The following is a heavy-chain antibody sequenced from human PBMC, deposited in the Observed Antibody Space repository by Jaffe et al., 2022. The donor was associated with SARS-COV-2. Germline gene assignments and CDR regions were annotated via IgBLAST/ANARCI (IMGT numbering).Heavy chain of an antibody. CDR2: INAGNGNT. V-gene: IGHV1-3*01. J-gene: IGHJ4*02. D-gene: IGHD3-22*01. CDR1: GYTFTSYA. CDR3: ARDITPNYYDSSGSQLDGLDY. Sequence: QVQLVQSGAEVKKPGASVKVSCKASGYTFTSYAMHWVRQAPGQRLEWMGWINAGNGNTKYSQKFQGRVTITRDTSASTAYMELSSLRSEDTAVYYCARDITPNYYDSSGSQLDGLDYWGQGTLVTVSS.